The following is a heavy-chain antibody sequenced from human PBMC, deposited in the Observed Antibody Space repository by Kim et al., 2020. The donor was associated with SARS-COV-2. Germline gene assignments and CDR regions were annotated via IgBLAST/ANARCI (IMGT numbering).Heavy chain of an antibody. D-gene: IGHD6-19*01. CDR1: GGTFSSYA. V-gene: IGHV1-69*13. CDR3: ASRSSIQAVAYGMDV. CDR2: IIPIFGTA. J-gene: IGHJ6*02. Sequence: SVKVSCKASGGTFSSYAISWVRQAPGQGLEWMGGIIPIFGTANYAQKFQGRVTITADESTSTAYMELSSLRSEDTAVYYCASRSSIQAVAYGMDVWGQGTTVTVSS.